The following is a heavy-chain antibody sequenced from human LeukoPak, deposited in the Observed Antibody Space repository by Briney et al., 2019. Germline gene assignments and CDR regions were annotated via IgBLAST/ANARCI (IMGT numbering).Heavy chain of an antibody. CDR3: ATGYYEPFAT. CDR2: ISDTGKT. J-gene: IGHJ5*02. CDR1: GASLSSSY. V-gene: IGHV4-59*01. Sequence: PSETLSLTCNVSGASLSSSYWDWLRQSPWRGLEWIGYISDTGKTDSNPSLKSPVTISLATSKNQFSLRLTSVTAADSAVYFCATGYYEPFATWGPGIRVSVSS. D-gene: IGHD3-22*01.